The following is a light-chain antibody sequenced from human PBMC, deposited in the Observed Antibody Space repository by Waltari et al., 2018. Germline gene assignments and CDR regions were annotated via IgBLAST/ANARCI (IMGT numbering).Light chain of an antibody. Sequence: DIVMTQSPATLPASLGESVTLSCRACQSMSSHLAWYTSNLPWYPQKPGQPPMLLISGASTRATGVPARFSGSASGTEFTLTISTLQSEDGAVYYWQHYHNWPRTFGQGTRVELK. CDR1: QSMSSH. CDR3: QHYHNWPRT. J-gene: IGKJ1*01. V-gene: IGKV3D-15*01. CDR2: GAS.